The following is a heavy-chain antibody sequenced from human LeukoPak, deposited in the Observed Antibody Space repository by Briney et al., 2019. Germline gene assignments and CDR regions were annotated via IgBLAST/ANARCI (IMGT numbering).Heavy chain of an antibody. J-gene: IGHJ5*02. CDR1: GGSITGYY. CDR3: ARVIMYGDYNWFDP. CDR2: ISYSGST. Sequence: SETLSLTCTVSGGSITGYYWSWIRQPPGKGLEWIGYISYSGSTNSNPPLKSRVTMSVDTSKNQFSLKLSSVTAADTAVYYCARVIMYGDYNWFDPWGQGTLVTVSS. D-gene: IGHD4-17*01. V-gene: IGHV4-59*12.